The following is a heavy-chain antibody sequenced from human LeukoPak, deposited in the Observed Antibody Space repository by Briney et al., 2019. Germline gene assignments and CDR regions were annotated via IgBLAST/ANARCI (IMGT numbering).Heavy chain of an antibody. Sequence: SETLSLTCTVSGGSISSSSYYWGWIRQPPGKGLEWIGSIYYNGSTYYNPSLKSRVTISVDTSKNQFSLKLSSVTAADTAVYYCASQPDIVVVPAAMNEEGYIPQWLRGPSWFDPWGQGTLVTVSS. D-gene: IGHD2-2*01. CDR2: IYYNGST. V-gene: IGHV4-39*01. CDR1: GGSISSSSYY. CDR3: ASQPDIVVVPAAMNEEGYIPQWLRGPSWFDP. J-gene: IGHJ5*02.